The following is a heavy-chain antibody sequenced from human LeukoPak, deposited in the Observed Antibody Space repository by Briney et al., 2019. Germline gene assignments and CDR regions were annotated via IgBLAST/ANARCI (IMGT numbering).Heavy chain of an antibody. Sequence: GGSLRLSCAASGFTFSSYGMHWVRQAPGKGLEWVAVISYDGSNKYYADSVKGRFTISRDNSKNTLYLQMNSLRAEDTAVYYCAKLVGSTSNFDYWAHGTLVTVSS. V-gene: IGHV3-30*18. CDR1: GFTFSSYG. CDR3: AKLVGSTSNFDY. CDR2: ISYDGSNK. J-gene: IGHJ4*01. D-gene: IGHD6-25*01.